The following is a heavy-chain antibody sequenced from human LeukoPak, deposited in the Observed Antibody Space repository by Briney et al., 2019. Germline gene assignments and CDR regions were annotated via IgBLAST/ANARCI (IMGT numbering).Heavy chain of an antibody. CDR1: GFTFSSYA. V-gene: IGHV3-30-3*01. CDR2: ISYDGSNK. D-gene: IGHD2-21*02. Sequence: PGRSLRLSCAASGFTFSSYAMHWVRQAPGKGLEWVAVISYDGSNKYYADSVKGRFTISRDNAKNSLYLQMNSLRAEDTAVYYCARDLEGGYLSGMDVWGQGTTVTVSS. CDR3: ARDLEGGYLSGMDV. J-gene: IGHJ6*02.